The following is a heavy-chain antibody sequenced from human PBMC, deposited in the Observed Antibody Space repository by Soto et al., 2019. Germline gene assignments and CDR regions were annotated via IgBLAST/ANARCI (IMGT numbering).Heavy chain of an antibody. CDR3: ARDLDGSGAYYTDF. V-gene: IGHV1-18*01. J-gene: IGHJ4*02. CDR2: ISAYKTNI. Sequence: SCKASGYTFPNYGITWVRQAPGQGLEWMGWISAYKTNIKYAQKFQGRVTLTTDTSTSTAYMGLRSLSSDDTAIYYCARDLDGSGAYYTDFWGQGTLVTVSS. D-gene: IGHD3-10*01. CDR1: GYTFPNYG.